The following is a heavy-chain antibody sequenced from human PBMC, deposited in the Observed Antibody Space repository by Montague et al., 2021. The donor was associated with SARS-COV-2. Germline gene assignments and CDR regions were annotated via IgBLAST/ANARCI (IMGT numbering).Heavy chain of an antibody. CDR3: VGDPGDPDTFDY. CDR2: KWNDVSKQ. D-gene: IGHD7-27*01. CDR1: GFTDSKYG. V-gene: IGHV3-33*01. Sequence: SLRLSCAASGFTDSKYGVHWVRQAPGKGLEWVASKWNDVSKQYHSYSXKVLFTISRDNSNNMLYLQMDSLRAEDAAVSYCVGDPGDPDTFDYWGQGTQVTVSS. J-gene: IGHJ4*02.